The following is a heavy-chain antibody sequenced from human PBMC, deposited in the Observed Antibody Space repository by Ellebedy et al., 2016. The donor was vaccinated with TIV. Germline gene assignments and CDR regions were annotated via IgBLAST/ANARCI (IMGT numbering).Heavy chain of an antibody. CDR3: ASKKDYYASGSANWFDP. CDR1: GGSISTYY. CDR2: IYDNGST. D-gene: IGHD3-10*01. Sequence: MPSETLSLTCTVSGGSISTYYWSWIRQPPGKGLEWVGNIYDNGSTNYNPSLKSRVTISLDTSKNQFSLKLSSVTAADTAVYYCASKKDYYASGSANWFDPWGQGTLVTVSS. V-gene: IGHV4-59*12. J-gene: IGHJ5*02.